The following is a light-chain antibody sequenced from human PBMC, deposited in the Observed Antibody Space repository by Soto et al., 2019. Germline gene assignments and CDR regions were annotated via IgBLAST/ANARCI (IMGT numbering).Light chain of an antibody. CDR2: EVT. V-gene: IGLV2-8*01. J-gene: IGLJ2*01. Sequence: QSALTQPPSASGSAGQSVTISCTGGNKDFSVYNFVSWYQQYPGEAPKLIIYEVTKRPSWVPDRFSASKSGNTASLTVSSLQPEDEADYFCSSYGGVKGLVFGGGTKVTVL. CDR3: SSYGGVKGLV. CDR1: NKDFSVYNF.